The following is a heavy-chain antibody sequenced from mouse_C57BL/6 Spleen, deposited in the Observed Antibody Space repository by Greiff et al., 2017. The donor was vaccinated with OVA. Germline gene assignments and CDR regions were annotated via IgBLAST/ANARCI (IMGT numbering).Heavy chain of an antibody. Sequence: QVQLQQSGAELARPGASVKMSCKASGYTFTSYTMHWVKQRPGQGLEWIGYINPSSGYTKYNQKFKDKATLTADKSSSTAYMQLSSLTSEDSAVYYCARDSNYALGYWGQGTTLTVSS. V-gene: IGHV1-4*01. D-gene: IGHD2-5*01. CDR3: ARDSNYALGY. CDR1: GYTFTSYT. J-gene: IGHJ2*01. CDR2: INPSSGYT.